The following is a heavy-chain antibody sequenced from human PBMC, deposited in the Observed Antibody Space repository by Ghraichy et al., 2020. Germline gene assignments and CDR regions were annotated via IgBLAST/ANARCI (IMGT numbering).Heavy chain of an antibody. V-gene: IGHV1-69*04. CDR2: IIPILGIA. CDR3: ARDQALGYCSGGSCHVDY. CDR1: GGTFSSYA. J-gene: IGHJ4*02. D-gene: IGHD2-15*01. Sequence: SVKVSCKASGGTFSSYAISWVRQAPGQGLEWMGRIIPILGIANYAQKFQGRVTITADKSTSTAYMELSSLRSEDTAVYYCARDQALGYCSGGSCHVDYWGQGTLVTVSS.